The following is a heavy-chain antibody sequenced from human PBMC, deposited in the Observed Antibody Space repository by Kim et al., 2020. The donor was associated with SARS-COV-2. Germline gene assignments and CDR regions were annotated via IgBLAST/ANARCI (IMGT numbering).Heavy chain of an antibody. J-gene: IGHJ4*02. V-gene: IGHV3-48*02. Sequence: GGSLRLSCAASGFIVRNYAMNWVRQAPGKGLEWVSYIGASGRSIYYADSVKGRFTFSRDSAKNSLYLQMNSLRDEDTALYYCARDLGDSYANDYWGQGTLVTVSS. CDR3: ARDLGDSYANDY. D-gene: IGHD5-18*01. CDR2: IGASGRSI. CDR1: GFIVRNYA.